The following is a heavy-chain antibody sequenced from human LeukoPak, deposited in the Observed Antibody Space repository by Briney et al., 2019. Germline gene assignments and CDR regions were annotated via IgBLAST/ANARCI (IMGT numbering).Heavy chain of an antibody. D-gene: IGHD6-13*01. Sequence: SGGSLRLSCAASGFTSSDHYMSWIRQAPGKGLEWLSYISAGSSFTKYADSVKGRFTISRDNSKNSLYLQMNSLTAEDTAVYYCARGHISATGRFDYWGQGTLVTVSS. CDR3: ARGHISATGRFDY. J-gene: IGHJ4*02. CDR1: GFTSSDHY. CDR2: ISAGSSFT. V-gene: IGHV3-11*06.